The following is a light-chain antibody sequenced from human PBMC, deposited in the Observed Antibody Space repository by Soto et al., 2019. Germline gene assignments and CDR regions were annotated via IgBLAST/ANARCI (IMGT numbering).Light chain of an antibody. CDR2: GAC. J-gene: IGKJ3*01. CDR3: QHYGSSSLT. CDR1: QSVSSSY. V-gene: IGKV3-20*01. Sequence: EIELTQSPGTLSLSPAERATLSCRASQSVSSSYLAWYQQKPGQAPRLLIYGACSTATGIPERISGRGSGTYFTLTIRRLEPEDFGVYSCQHYGSSSLTFRPGTKGDIK.